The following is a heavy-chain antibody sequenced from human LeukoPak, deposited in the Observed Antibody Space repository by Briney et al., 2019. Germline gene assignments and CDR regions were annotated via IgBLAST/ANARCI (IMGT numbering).Heavy chain of an antibody. Sequence: GGSLRLSCAASGFTFSSYAMSWVRQAPGKGLEWVSAISGSGGSTYYADSVKGRFTISRDNSKNTLYLQMNSLRAEDTAVYYCAKDTYYDFWSGYFGFPDYWGQGTLVTVSS. CDR3: AKDTYYDFWSGYFGFPDY. D-gene: IGHD3-3*01. V-gene: IGHV3-23*01. CDR1: GFTFSSYA. J-gene: IGHJ4*02. CDR2: ISGSGGST.